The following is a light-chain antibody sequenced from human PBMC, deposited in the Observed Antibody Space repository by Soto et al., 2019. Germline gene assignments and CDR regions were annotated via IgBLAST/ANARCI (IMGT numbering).Light chain of an antibody. CDR1: QSVSSN. CDR2: GVS. V-gene: IGKV3-15*01. J-gene: IGKJ1*01. Sequence: EIVXTQSPATLSVSPGERATLSCRASQSVSSNLAWYQQKPGQAPRLLIYGVSTRATGIPDRFSGSGSGTEFTLTISSLQSEDFAIYYCQQYNNWPPLTFGQGTKV. CDR3: QQYNNWPPLT.